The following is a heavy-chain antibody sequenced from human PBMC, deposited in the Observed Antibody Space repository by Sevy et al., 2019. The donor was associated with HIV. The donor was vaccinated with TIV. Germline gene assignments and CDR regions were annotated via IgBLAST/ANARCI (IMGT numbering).Heavy chain of an antibody. CDR2: ISSDESRT. D-gene: IGHD2-8*01. V-gene: IGHV3-74*01. CDR3: ARPNGGNFNGMDV. J-gene: IGHJ6*02. CDR1: GFTFSSYW. Sequence: GGSLRLSCAASGFTFSSYWMHWVRQAPGKGLVWVSRISSDESRTTYADSVKGRFTISRDNAKNTLYLQMSSLRAEDTAVYYCARPNGGNFNGMDVWGQGTTVTVSS.